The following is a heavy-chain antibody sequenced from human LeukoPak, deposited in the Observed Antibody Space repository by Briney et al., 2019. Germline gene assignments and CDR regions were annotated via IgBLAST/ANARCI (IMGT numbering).Heavy chain of an antibody. V-gene: IGHV4-59*01. J-gene: IGHJ5*02. D-gene: IGHD5-18*01. CDR1: GGSISSYY. CDR2: IYYSGST. Sequence: SETLSLTCTVSGGSISSYYWSWIRQPPGKGLEWIGYIYYSGSTNYNPSLKSRVTISPDTSKNQFSLKLTSVTAADTAVYYCARGHTAMVKFPYNWFDPWGQGTLVTVPS. CDR3: ARGHTAMVKFPYNWFDP.